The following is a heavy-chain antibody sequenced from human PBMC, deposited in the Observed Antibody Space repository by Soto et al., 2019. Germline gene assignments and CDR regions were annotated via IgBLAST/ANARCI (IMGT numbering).Heavy chain of an antibody. CDR3: ARESRYCSGGSCYFLPGIDY. J-gene: IGHJ4*02. Sequence: QVQLVQSGAEVKKPGSSVKVSCKASGGTFSSYAISWVRQAPGQGLEWMGGIIPIFGTANYAQKFQGRVTITADESTSTADMELSSLRPEDTAVYYCARESRYCSGGSCYFLPGIDYWGQGTLVTVSS. CDR1: GGTFSSYA. CDR2: IIPIFGTA. V-gene: IGHV1-69*12. D-gene: IGHD2-15*01.